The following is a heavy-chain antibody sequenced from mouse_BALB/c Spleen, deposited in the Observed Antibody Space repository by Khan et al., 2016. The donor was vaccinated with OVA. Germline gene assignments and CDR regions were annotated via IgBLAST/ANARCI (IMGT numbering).Heavy chain of an antibody. CDR1: GYTFTSYT. D-gene: IGHD2-14*01. J-gene: IGHJ3*01. CDR2: INPSGGNT. Sequence: QVQLKQSGAELARPGASVKMSCKASGYTFTSYTIHWIKQRPGQGLKWIGYINPSGGNTNNNQKFKDKATLTADKSATTAYMQLSSLTSDDSAVYYCARDGAYYRNDGWFAYWGQGTLVTVPA. CDR3: ARDGAYYRNDGWFAY. V-gene: IGHV1-4*01.